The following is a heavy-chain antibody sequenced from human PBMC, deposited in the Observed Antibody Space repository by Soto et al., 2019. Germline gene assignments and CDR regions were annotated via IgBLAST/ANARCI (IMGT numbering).Heavy chain of an antibody. V-gene: IGHV4-39*01. CDR2: IYYSGST. CDR1: GGSISISSYY. CDR3: ARRIQLWSGDYFDY. J-gene: IGHJ4*02. D-gene: IGHD5-18*01. Sequence: SETLSLTCTVSGGSISISSYYWGCIRQPPGKGLEWIGSIYYSGSTYYNPSLKSRVTISVDTSKNQFSLKLSSVTAADTAVYYCARRIQLWSGDYFDYWGQGALVTVSS.